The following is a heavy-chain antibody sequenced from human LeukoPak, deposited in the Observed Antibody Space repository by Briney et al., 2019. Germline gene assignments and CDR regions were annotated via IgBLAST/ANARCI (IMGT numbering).Heavy chain of an antibody. CDR2: ISSSSSYI. CDR1: GFTFSSYS. V-gene: IGHV3-21*01. J-gene: IGHJ6*03. Sequence: GGSLRLSCAASGFTFSSYSTNWVRQAPGKGLEWVSSISSSSSYIYYADSVKGRFTISRDNAKNSLYLQMNSLRAEDTAVYYCAREGGSPPGYYYYYMDVWGKGTTVTVSS. CDR3: AREGGSPPGYYYYYMDV.